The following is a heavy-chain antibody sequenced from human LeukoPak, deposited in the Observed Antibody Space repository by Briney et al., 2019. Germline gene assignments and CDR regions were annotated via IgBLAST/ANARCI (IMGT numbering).Heavy chain of an antibody. J-gene: IGHJ4*02. V-gene: IGHV3-33*01. CDR3: ARDQNYDILTGCLDY. CDR1: GFXFSSYG. CDR2: IWYDGSNK. Sequence: GGSLRLSCAASGFXFSSYGIHWVRQAPGKGLEWVAVIWYDGSNKYYADSVKGRFTISRDNSKNTLYLQMNSLRAEDTAVYYCARDQNYDILTGCLDYWGQGTLVAVSS. D-gene: IGHD3-9*01.